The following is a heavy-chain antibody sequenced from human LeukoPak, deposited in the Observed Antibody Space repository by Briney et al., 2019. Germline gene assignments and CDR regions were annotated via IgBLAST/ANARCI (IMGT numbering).Heavy chain of an antibody. J-gene: IGHJ4*02. CDR3: ARSLGTTVTTAPGY. CDR2: ISSSATTI. CDR1: GFTFSSYE. Sequence: SGGSLRLSCAASGFTFSSYEMSWVSQAPGKGLEWVSYISSSATTIYYADSVEGRFTISRDNAKSSLFLQMNSLRAEDTAVYYCARSLGTTVTTAPGYWGQGTLVTVSS. D-gene: IGHD4-17*01. V-gene: IGHV3-48*03.